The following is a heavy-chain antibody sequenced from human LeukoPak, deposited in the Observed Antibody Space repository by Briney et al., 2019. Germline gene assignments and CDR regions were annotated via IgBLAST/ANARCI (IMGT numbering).Heavy chain of an antibody. CDR2: ITSSGGTI. CDR1: GFNFSTYE. CDR3: AREDY. V-gene: IGHV3-48*03. Sequence: GGSLRLSCAGSGFNFSTYEMNWVRQPPGKGLEWLSYITSSGGTIYYAESVKGRFTISRDNAKNSVYLQMNNLRAEDTAVYYCAREDYWSQGTLVTVSS. J-gene: IGHJ4*02.